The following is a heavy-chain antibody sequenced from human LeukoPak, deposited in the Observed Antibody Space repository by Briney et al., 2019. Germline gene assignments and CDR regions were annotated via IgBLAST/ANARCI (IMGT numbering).Heavy chain of an antibody. J-gene: IGHJ3*01. CDR2: IFHSGST. Sequence: SETLSLTCAVSGGSISRSDWWSWVRQSPGKGPEWIGEIFHSGSTKYNPSLKSRVTISVDKSKNQFSLNLTSVTAADTAMYYCARDASLQTGAFDVWGQGTMVTVSS. CDR3: ARDASLQTGAFDV. V-gene: IGHV4-4*02. CDR1: GGSISRSDW. D-gene: IGHD5-24*01.